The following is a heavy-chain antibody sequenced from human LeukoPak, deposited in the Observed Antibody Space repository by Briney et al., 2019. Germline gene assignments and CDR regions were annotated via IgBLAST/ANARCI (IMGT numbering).Heavy chain of an antibody. CDR3: ARVPEMATIREIFDY. V-gene: IGHV1-69*04. CDR1: GYTFTSYA. Sequence: SVKVSCKAFGYTFTSYAMNWVRQAPGQGLEWMGRIIPILGIANYAQKFQGRVTITADKSTSTAYMELSSLRSEDTAVYYCARVPEMATIREIFDYWGQGTLVTVSS. CDR2: IIPILGIA. D-gene: IGHD5-24*01. J-gene: IGHJ4*02.